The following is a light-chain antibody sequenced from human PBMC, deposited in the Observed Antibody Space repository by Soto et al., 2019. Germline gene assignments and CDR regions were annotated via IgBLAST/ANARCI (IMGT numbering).Light chain of an antibody. J-gene: IGLJ1*01. Sequence: SVLTQPASVSGSPGQSITISCVGTSSDIGDYNYVSWYQQHPGKVPKVIIYDVSNRPSGVSYRFSATKSGNTASLTISGLQAEDEADYYCCSYTRSGTLSFGTGTKVTVL. CDR1: SSDIGDYNY. V-gene: IGLV2-14*01. CDR2: DVS. CDR3: CSYTRSGTLS.